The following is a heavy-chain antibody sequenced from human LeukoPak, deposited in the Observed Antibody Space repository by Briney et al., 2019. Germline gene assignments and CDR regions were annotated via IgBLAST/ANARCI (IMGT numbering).Heavy chain of an antibody. Sequence: GGSLRLSCAASGFTFSSCAMSWVRQAPGKGLEWVSIIYSGGSTFYADSVKGRFTISRDNSKNTLYLQMNSLRAEDTAVYYCARVGTAGDYYGSVRFDPWGQGTLVTVSS. CDR2: IYSGGST. D-gene: IGHD3-10*01. V-gene: IGHV3-53*01. CDR3: ARVGTAGDYYGSVRFDP. CDR1: GFTFSSCA. J-gene: IGHJ5*02.